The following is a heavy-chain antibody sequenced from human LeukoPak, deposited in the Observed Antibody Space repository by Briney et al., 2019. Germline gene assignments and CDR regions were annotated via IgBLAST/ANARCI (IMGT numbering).Heavy chain of an antibody. J-gene: IGHJ4*02. CDR1: GYTFTSYA. D-gene: IGHD2-21*02. CDR3: ARDLGGDPWGYFDY. V-gene: IGHV1-3*01. CDR2: INAGNGNT. Sequence: GASVKVSCKASGYTFTSYAMHWVRQAPGQRLEWMGWINAGNGNTKYSQKFQGRVTITRDTSASTAYMELSSLRSEDTAMYYCARDLGGDPWGYFDYWGQGTLVTVSS.